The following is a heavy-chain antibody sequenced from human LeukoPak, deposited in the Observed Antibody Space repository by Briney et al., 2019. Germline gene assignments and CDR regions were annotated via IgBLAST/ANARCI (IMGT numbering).Heavy chain of an antibody. V-gene: IGHV3-33*08. D-gene: IGHD6-19*01. Sequence: GGSLRLSCAASGFTFSSYSMHWVRQAPGKGLEWVAVIWYDGRNKYYADSVKGRFTISRDNSKNTLYLQMNSLRAEDTAVYYCARGEGYSSSPYYWGQGTLVTVSS. CDR1: GFTFSSYS. CDR3: ARGEGYSSSPYY. J-gene: IGHJ4*02. CDR2: IWYDGRNK.